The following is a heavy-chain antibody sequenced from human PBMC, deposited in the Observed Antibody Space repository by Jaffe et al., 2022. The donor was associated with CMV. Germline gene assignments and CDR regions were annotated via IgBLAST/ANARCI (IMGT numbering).Heavy chain of an antibody. V-gene: IGHV4-39*01. D-gene: IGHD2-15*01. CDR3: ARQKAVTATSAFDI. J-gene: IGHJ3*02. Sequence: QLQLQESGPGLVKPSETLFLTCTVSTGSISSGSYYWGWIRQAPGKGLEWIGTIYYSVTMYTTYYSPSLKNRITISVDRSKNHLSLRLTSVTAAEEAVYYCARQKAVTATSAFDIWGQGIKVTVSS. CDR1: TGSISSGSYY. CDR2: IYYSVTMYTT.